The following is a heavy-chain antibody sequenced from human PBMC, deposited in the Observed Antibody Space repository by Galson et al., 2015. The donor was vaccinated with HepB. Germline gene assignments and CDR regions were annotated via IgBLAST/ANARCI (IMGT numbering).Heavy chain of an antibody. V-gene: IGHV3-30*18. CDR2: ISYDGSNK. D-gene: IGHD4-17*01. CDR3: AKSGYGDYDTPYYYDY. CDR1: GFTFTNYG. J-gene: IGHJ4*02. Sequence: SLRLSCAASGFTFTNYGMHWVRQAPGKGLEWVAAISYDGSNKYYADSVKGRFTIPRDNSKNTLNLQMNSLRVEDTAVYYCAKSGYGDYDTPYYYDYWGQGTLVTVSS.